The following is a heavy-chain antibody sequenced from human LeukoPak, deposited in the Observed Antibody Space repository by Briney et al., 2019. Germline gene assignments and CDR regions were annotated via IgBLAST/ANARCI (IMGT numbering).Heavy chain of an antibody. CDR2: IYYSGST. CDR3: AREGHSSSYYMDV. Sequence: MPSETLSLTCTVPGGSISSYYWSWIRQPPGKGLEWIGYIYYSGSTNYNPSLKSRVTISVDTSKNQFSLKLSSVTAADTAVYYCAREGHSSSYYMDVWGKGTTVTVSS. J-gene: IGHJ6*03. V-gene: IGHV4-59*01. D-gene: IGHD6-6*01. CDR1: GGSISSYY.